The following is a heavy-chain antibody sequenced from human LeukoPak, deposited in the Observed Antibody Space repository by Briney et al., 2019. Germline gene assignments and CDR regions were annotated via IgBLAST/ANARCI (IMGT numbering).Heavy chain of an antibody. V-gene: IGHV1-18*01. D-gene: IGHD6-13*01. CDR2: IGTYGGDT. J-gene: IGHJ5*02. CDR3: AREGGAAAAWFDP. CDR1: TSR. Sequence: ASVKVSCKATSRISWVRQAPGQGPEWMGWIGTYGGDTYYAQKFQGRITVTTDTSTSTVYMELRNLRSDDTAVYYCAREGGAAAAWFDPWGQGTLVTVSS.